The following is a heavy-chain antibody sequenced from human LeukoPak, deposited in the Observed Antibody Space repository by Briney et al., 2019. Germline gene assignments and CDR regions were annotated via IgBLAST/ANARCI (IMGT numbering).Heavy chain of an antibody. D-gene: IGHD3-22*01. J-gene: IGHJ4*02. Sequence: GGSLRLSCAASGMTFSNHWMHWFRQAPGKGLVWVSLIKTDGRTTIYADSVKGRFTISRDDGKSTLYLQMNSLRAEDTAIYYCTTGPSFGYEWWGQGTVVTVSS. CDR2: IKTDGRTT. V-gene: IGHV3-74*01. CDR3: TTGPSFGYEW. CDR1: GMTFSNHW.